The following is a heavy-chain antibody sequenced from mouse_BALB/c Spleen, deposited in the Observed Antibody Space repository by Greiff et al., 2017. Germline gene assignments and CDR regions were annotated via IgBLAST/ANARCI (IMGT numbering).Heavy chain of an antibody. J-gene: IGHJ4*01. Sequence: DVMLVESGGDLVKPGGSLKLSCAASGFTFSSYGMSWVRQTPDKRLEWVATISSGGSTYYPDSVKGRFTISRDNARNILYLQMSSLRSEDTAMYYCAREGNYRAMDYWGQGTSVTVSS. CDR1: GFTFSSYG. D-gene: IGHD2-1*01. CDR3: AREGNYRAMDY. V-gene: IGHV5-6-5*01. CDR2: ISSGGST.